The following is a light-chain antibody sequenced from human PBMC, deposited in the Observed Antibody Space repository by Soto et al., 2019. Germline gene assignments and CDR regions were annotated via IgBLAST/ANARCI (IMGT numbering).Light chain of an antibody. CDR1: QDIKRF. V-gene: IGKV1-39*01. Sequence: DIQMTQSPGSLSASVGDRVTITCRASQDIKRFLNWYQQKRGKAPNLLIYAASSLQSGVPSRFSGSFSGTQFTLTISSLQPEDFATYYCQQTSKSPFTFVPGTQVEVK. J-gene: IGKJ3*01. CDR3: QQTSKSPFT. CDR2: AAS.